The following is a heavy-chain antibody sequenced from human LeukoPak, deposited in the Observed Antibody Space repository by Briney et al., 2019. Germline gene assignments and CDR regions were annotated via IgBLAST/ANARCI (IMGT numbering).Heavy chain of an antibody. Sequence: ASVKVSCKASGYTFTGYYMHWVRQAPGQGLEWTGWINPNSGGTNYAQKFQGRVTMTRETSISTAYMELSRLRSDDTAVYYCARDRYTMVRGVIPNWFDPWGQGTLVTVSS. CDR2: INPNSGGT. V-gene: IGHV1-2*02. CDR1: GYTFTGYY. CDR3: ARDRYTMVRGVIPNWFDP. J-gene: IGHJ5*02. D-gene: IGHD3-10*01.